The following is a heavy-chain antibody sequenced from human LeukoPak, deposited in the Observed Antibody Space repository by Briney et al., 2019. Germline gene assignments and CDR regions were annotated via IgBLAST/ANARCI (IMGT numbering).Heavy chain of an antibody. CDR3: ARGKFLHGMDV. CDR2: ISYDGSNK. CDR1: GFTFSSYA. Sequence: GRSLRLSCAASGFTFSSYAMHWVRQAPVKGLEWVAVISYDGSNKYYADSVKGRFTISRDNSKNTLYLQMNSLRAEDTAVYYCARGKFLHGMDVWGQGTTVTVSS. V-gene: IGHV3-30-3*01. J-gene: IGHJ6*02.